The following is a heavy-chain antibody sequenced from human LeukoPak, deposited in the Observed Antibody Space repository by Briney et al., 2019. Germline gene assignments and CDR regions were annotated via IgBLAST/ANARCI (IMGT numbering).Heavy chain of an antibody. J-gene: IGHJ4*02. D-gene: IGHD1-26*01. CDR3: ARSYSGSYDY. V-gene: IGHV1-46*01. CDR2: INPSGGST. Sequence: ASVKVSCKASGYTFTSYGISWVRQAPGQGLEWMGIINPSGGSTSYPQKFQGRVTMTRDTSTSTVYMELSSLRSEDTAVYFCARSYSGSYDYWGQGTLVTVSS. CDR1: GYTFTSYG.